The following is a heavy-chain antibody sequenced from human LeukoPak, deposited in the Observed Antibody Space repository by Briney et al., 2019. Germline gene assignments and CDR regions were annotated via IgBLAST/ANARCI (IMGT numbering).Heavy chain of an antibody. CDR2: IYYSGNT. V-gene: IGHV4-39*01. J-gene: IGHJ5*02. D-gene: IGHD3-10*01. CDR1: GVSISSSNSY. CDR3: ARRQGVWVTMVRGVYNWFDP. Sequence: SETLSLTCTVSGVSISSSNSYWGWIRQPPGKGLEWIGSIYYSGNTYYNASLKSQVSISIDTSKNQFSLRLTSVTAADTAVYYCARRQGVWVTMVRGVYNWFDPWGQGTLVTVSS.